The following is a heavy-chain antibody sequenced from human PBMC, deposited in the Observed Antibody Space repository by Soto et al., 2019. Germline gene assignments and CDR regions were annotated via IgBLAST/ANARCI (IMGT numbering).Heavy chain of an antibody. D-gene: IGHD4-17*01. V-gene: IGHV1-69*02. CDR2: IIPILGIA. CDR3: ATYIMNTVVGAFDI. Sequence: SVKVSCKASGGTFSSYTISWVRQAPGQGLEWMGRIIPILGIANYAQKFQGRVTITADKSTSTAYMELSSLRSEETAVYYCATYIMNTVVGAFDIWGQGKMVPVSS. J-gene: IGHJ3*02. CDR1: GGTFSSYT.